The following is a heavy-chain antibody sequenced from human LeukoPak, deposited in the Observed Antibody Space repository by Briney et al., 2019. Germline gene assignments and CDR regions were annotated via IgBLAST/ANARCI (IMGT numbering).Heavy chain of an antibody. Sequence: SETLSLTCAVYGGSFSGYYWSWIRQPPGKGLEWIGEINHSGSTNYNPSLKSRVTISVDTSKNQFSLKLSSVTAADTAVYYCARVKIGYGDYWGYFDYWGQGTLVTVSS. V-gene: IGHV4-34*01. CDR3: ARVKIGYGDYWGYFDY. J-gene: IGHJ4*02. CDR1: GGSFSGYY. CDR2: INHSGST. D-gene: IGHD4-17*01.